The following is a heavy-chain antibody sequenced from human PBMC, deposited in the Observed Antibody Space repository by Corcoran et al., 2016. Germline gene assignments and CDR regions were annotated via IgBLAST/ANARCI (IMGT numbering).Heavy chain of an antibody. J-gene: IGHJ6*02. CDR2: ISSSSSYI. D-gene: IGHD2-2*01. CDR1: GFTFSSYS. V-gene: IGHV3-21*01. CDR3: ARAVNCSSTSCYYKLNYYYYGMDV. Sequence: EVQLVESGGGLVKPGGSLRLSCAASGFTFSSYSMNWVRQAPGKGLEWVSSISSSSSYIYYADSVKGRFTISRDNAKNSLYLQMNSLRAEDTAVYYCARAVNCSSTSCYYKLNYYYYGMDVWGQGTTVTVSS.